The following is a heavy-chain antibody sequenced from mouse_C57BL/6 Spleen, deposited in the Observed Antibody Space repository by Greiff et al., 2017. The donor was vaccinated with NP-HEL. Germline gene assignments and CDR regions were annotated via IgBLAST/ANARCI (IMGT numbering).Heavy chain of an antibody. CDR2: ISSGSSTI. CDR1: GFTFSDYG. D-gene: IGHD2-4*01. J-gene: IGHJ4*01. CDR3: ARKKNDYGSYGMDY. V-gene: IGHV5-17*01. Sequence: EVQLVESGGGLVKPGGSLKLSCAASGFTFSDYGMHWVRQAPEKGLEWVAYISSGSSTIYYADTVKGRFTISRDNAKNTLFLQMTSLRSEDTAMYYCARKKNDYGSYGMDYWGQGTSVTVSS.